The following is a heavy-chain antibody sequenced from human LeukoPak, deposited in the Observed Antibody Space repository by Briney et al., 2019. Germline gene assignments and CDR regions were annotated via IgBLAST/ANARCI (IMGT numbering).Heavy chain of an antibody. CDR3: AKDSPLGYYDSSGYLDY. Sequence: GGFLRLSCAASGFTFSSYAMSWVRQAPGKGLEWVSAISGSGGSTYYADSVKGRFTISRDNSKNTLYLQMNSLRAEDTAVYYCAKDSPLGYYDSSGYLDYWGQGTLVTVSS. CDR2: ISGSGGST. V-gene: IGHV3-23*01. CDR1: GFTFSSYA. J-gene: IGHJ4*02. D-gene: IGHD3-22*01.